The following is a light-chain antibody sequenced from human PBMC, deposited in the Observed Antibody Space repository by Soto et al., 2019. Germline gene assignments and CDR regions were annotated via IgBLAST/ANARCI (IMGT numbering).Light chain of an antibody. CDR3: QQYGSSPHT. CDR1: QSVSSSY. CDR2: GAS. Sequence: DIVLTQSPCTLSLSPGERATLSCRASQSVSSSYLAWYQHKPGQAPRLLIYGASSRDTGIPDRFSGSGSGTDFTLPISRLEPEDFAVYYCQQYGSSPHTFGQGTKLEIK. J-gene: IGKJ2*01. V-gene: IGKV3-20*01.